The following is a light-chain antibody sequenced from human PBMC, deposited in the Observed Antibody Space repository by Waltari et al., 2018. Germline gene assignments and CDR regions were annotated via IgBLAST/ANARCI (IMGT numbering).Light chain of an antibody. Sequence: QSALTQPASVSGSPGQSVTISCTGTYYDIGNYDIVSWYQQYPGKAPRLIIYEATSRPSCVSNRFSASKSGNTASLTISGLQTEDEAHYYCCSYAGENTMIFGGGTRLTVL. V-gene: IGLV2-23*01. CDR3: CSYAGENTMI. CDR2: EAT. J-gene: IGLJ2*01. CDR1: YYDIGNYDI.